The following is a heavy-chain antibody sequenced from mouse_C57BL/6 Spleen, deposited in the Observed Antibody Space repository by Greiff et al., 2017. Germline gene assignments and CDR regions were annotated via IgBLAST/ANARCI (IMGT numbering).Heavy chain of an antibody. Sequence: QVQLQQSGAELVRPGASVKLSCKASGYTFTDYYINWVKQRPGQGIEWIARIYPGSGNTYYNEKIKGKATLTAEKSSSTAYMQLSSLTSEDSALYFCARNSYSDYWGQGTTLTVSS. CDR3: ARNSYSDY. V-gene: IGHV1-76*01. CDR2: IYPGSGNT. CDR1: GYTFTDYY. J-gene: IGHJ2*01.